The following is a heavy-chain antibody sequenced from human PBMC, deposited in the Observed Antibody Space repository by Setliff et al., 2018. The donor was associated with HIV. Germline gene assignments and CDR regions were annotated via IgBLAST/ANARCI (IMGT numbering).Heavy chain of an antibody. V-gene: IGHV4-28*01. J-gene: IGHJ4*02. CDR3: ATVVPAAHFDY. Sequence: SETLSLTCVVSGYSISSNNWWGWIRQPPGKGLEYIGYIYYTGSTYNNPSLKSRVTMSVDTSKNQFSLNLSSVTALDTAVYYCATVVPAAHFDYWGQGTLVTVSS. CDR1: GYSISSNNW. D-gene: IGHD2-2*01. CDR2: IYYTGST.